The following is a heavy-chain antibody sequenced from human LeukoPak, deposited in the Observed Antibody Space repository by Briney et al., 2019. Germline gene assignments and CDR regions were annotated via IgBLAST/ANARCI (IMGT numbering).Heavy chain of an antibody. CDR3: AKEARGSQPYFDY. J-gene: IGHJ4*02. CDR1: GFTFDDYA. CDR2: ISWNSGSI. Sequence: GGSLRLSCAASGFTFDDYAMPWVRQAPGKGLEWVSGISWNSGSIGYADSVKGRFTISRDNAKNSLYLQMNSLRAEDTALYYCAKEARGSQPYFDYWGQGTLVTVSS. V-gene: IGHV3-9*01. D-gene: IGHD1-1*01.